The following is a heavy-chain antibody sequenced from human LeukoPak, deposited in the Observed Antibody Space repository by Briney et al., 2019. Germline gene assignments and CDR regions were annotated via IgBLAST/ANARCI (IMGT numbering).Heavy chain of an antibody. V-gene: IGHV3-9*01. CDR3: AKDNNYDILTGYDY. CDR1: GFSFDDYS. J-gene: IGHJ4*02. D-gene: IGHD3-9*01. Sequence: PGGSLTLSCAASGFSFDDYSMQWVRQAAGRGLEWVAGTSWNSGSIGYADFVKGRFTIARGNAKNSLYPQMNRLRAEDTALYYCAKDNNYDILTGYDYWGQGTLVTVSS. CDR2: TSWNSGSI.